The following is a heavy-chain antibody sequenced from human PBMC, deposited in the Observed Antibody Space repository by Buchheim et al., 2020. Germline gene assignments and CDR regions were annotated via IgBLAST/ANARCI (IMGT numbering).Heavy chain of an antibody. D-gene: IGHD5-18*01. CDR3: ARDLQDTAMVGTEDY. J-gene: IGHJ4*02. Sequence: QVQLVESGGGVVQPGRSLRLSCAASGFTFSSYGMHWVRQAPGKGLEWVAVIWYDGSNKYYADSVKGRFTISRDNSKNTLYLQMNSLRAEDTAVYYCARDLQDTAMVGTEDYWGQGTL. V-gene: IGHV3-33*01. CDR1: GFTFSSYG. CDR2: IWYDGSNK.